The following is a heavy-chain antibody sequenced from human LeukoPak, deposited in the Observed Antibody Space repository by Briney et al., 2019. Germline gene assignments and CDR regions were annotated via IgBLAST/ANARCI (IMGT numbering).Heavy chain of an antibody. J-gene: IGHJ3*02. CDR2: INPSGGST. V-gene: IGHV1-46*01. CDR1: GYTFTGYY. Sequence: ASVKVSCKTSGYTFTGYYMHWVRQAPGQGLEWMGIINPSGGSTSYAQKFQGRVTMTRDMSTSTVYMELSSLRSEDTAVYYCARDPSIAVAGTGEGAFDIWGQGTMVTVSS. D-gene: IGHD6-19*01. CDR3: ARDPSIAVAGTGEGAFDI.